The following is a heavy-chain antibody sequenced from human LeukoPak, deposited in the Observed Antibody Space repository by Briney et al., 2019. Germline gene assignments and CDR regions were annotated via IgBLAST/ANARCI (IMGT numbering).Heavy chain of an antibody. V-gene: IGHV1-2*02. CDR3: ASVTYSDYDDFDS. J-gene: IGHJ4*02. Sequence: ASVKLSFTASGYTFTGHYMHWMRQPPGQGLEWMGWISPSGGTNYAQKFQGRVTMTRDTSISTAYMELSGLTSDDTAVYYCASVTYSDYDDFDSWGQGTLVTISS. CDR2: ISPSGGT. D-gene: IGHD3-22*01. CDR1: GYTFTGHY.